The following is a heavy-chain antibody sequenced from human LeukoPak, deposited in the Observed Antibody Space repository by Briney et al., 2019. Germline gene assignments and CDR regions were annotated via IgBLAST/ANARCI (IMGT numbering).Heavy chain of an antibody. J-gene: IGHJ4*02. CDR1: GGSISTYY. Sequence: SETLSLTCDVSGGSISTYYWSWIRQPPGKGREWIGYNYSSGTTNYNPSLRSRVTVSVDRSKNQFSLRLTSVTVADTAVYYCARERASAGPHFDHWGRGILVTVSS. V-gene: IGHV4-59*01. CDR3: ARERASAGPHFDH. D-gene: IGHD6-13*01. CDR2: NYSSGTT.